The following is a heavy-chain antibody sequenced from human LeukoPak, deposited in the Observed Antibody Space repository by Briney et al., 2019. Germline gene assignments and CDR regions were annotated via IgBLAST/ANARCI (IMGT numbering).Heavy chain of an antibody. CDR2: IYKDGST. Sequence: PGGSLRLSCAASGFAVSNNYMTWVRQAPGKGLEWVSVIYKDGSTYYADSVKGRFTISRDNSKNTVYLQMNSLRAEDTAVYYCVRGYCSGRSCYMWYSDYWGQGTLVTVSS. CDR3: VRGYCSGRSCYMWYSDY. CDR1: GFAVSNNY. D-gene: IGHD2-15*01. J-gene: IGHJ4*02. V-gene: IGHV3-53*01.